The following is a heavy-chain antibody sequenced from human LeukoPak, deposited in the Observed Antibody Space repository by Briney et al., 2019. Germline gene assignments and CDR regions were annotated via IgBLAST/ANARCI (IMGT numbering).Heavy chain of an antibody. CDR1: GFTFSSYG. CDR3: ARDSVSKEPGMFDP. Sequence: PGGSLRLSCAAPGFTFSSYGMHWVRQAPGKGLEWVAVIWYDGSNKYYADSVKGRFTISRDNSKNTLYLQMNSLRAEDTAVYYCARDSVSKEPGMFDPWGQGTLVAVSS. J-gene: IGHJ5*02. CDR2: IWYDGSNK. D-gene: IGHD2/OR15-2a*01. V-gene: IGHV3-33*01.